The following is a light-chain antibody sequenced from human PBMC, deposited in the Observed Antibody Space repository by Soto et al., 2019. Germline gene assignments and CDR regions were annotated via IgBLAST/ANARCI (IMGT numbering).Light chain of an antibody. J-gene: IGKJ2*01. CDR3: QKYNSAPYT. V-gene: IGKV1-27*01. Sequence: DIQMTQSPSSLSASVGDRVTITCRASQGISTSLAWYQQKTGKVTNLLIYAGSTVQLGVPSRFSGGGSGTDCTLTINSLQPEDVATYYCQKYNSAPYTFGQGTRLEIK. CDR2: AGS. CDR1: QGISTS.